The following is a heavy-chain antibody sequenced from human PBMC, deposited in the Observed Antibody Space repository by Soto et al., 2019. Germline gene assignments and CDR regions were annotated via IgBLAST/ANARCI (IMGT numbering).Heavy chain of an antibody. J-gene: IGHJ4*02. CDR2: IYYSGST. D-gene: IGHD3-22*01. V-gene: IGHV4-39*01. CDR1: GGSITSSSYY. Sequence: PSETLSLTCTVSGGSITSSSYYWGWIRQPPGKGLEWIGNIYYSGSTYYNPSLKSRVTISVDTSKNQFSLKLSSVTAADTAVYYCMLGSGWKDFDYWGQGTQVTSPQ. CDR3: MLGSGWKDFDY.